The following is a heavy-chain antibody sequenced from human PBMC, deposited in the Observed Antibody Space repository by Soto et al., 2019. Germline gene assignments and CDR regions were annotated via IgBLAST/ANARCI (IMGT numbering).Heavy chain of an antibody. Sequence: ASVKVSCKASGYTFTSYDINWVRQATGQGLEWMGWMNPNSGNTGYAQKFQGRVTMTRNTSISTAYMELSSLRSEDTAVYYCARELGGHYDLWSGYNYYYYGMDVWGQGTTVTVSS. V-gene: IGHV1-8*01. CDR3: ARELGGHYDLWSGYNYYYYGMDV. CDR2: MNPNSGNT. J-gene: IGHJ6*02. CDR1: GYTFTSYD. D-gene: IGHD3-3*01.